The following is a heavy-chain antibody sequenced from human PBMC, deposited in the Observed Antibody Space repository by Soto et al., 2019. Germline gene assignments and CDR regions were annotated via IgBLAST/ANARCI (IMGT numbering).Heavy chain of an antibody. CDR2: IIPLSNAP. CDR3: AQETFYFHRRDFLWCDP. J-gene: IGHJ5*02. D-gene: IGHD2-21*01. CDR1: GGSFSSYV. V-gene: IGHV1-69*06. Sequence: QGQLVQSGAEGKKPGSSVKVSCKASGGSFSSYVISWIREAPGQGLEWMGGIIPLSNAPNYAQRFQDRVTMCVDKSTSTAYLELRSLSSEDTAIYYSAQETFYFHRRDFLWCDPWGQGTLVTVSS.